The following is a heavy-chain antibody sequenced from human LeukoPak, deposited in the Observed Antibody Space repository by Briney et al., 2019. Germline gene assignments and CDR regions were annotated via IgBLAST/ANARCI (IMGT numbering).Heavy chain of an antibody. CDR2: IYYSGST. J-gene: IGHJ5*02. Sequence: SETLSLTCTVSGGSISSSSYYWGWIRQPPGKGLEWIGSIYYSGSTYYNPSLKSRVTISVDASKNQFSLKLSSVTAADTAVYYCASAIAVAGTGWWFDPWGQGTLVTVSS. D-gene: IGHD6-19*01. V-gene: IGHV4-39*07. CDR3: ASAIAVAGTGWWFDP. CDR1: GGSISSSSYY.